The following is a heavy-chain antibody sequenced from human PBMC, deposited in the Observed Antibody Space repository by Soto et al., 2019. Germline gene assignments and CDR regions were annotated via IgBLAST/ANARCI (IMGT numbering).Heavy chain of an antibody. Sequence: RLSETLSLTCTVSGGSISSGGYYWSWIRQHPGKGLEWIGYIYYSGSTYYNPSLKSRVTISVDTSKNQFSLKLSSVTAADTAVYYCARDAGNRSGWYGGRYYYYYGMDVWGQGTTVTVSS. V-gene: IGHV4-31*03. CDR2: IYYSGST. J-gene: IGHJ6*02. CDR3: ARDAGNRSGWYGGRYYYYYGMDV. D-gene: IGHD6-19*01. CDR1: GGSISSGGYY.